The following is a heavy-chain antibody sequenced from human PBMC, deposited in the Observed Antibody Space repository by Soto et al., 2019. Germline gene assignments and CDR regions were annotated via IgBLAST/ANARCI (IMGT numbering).Heavy chain of an antibody. CDR3: ARRVTVSYYMDV. D-gene: IGHD4-4*01. CDR1: GGSLSSSSYY. Sequence: SETLSLTCTVSGGSLSSSSYYWGWISQPPGKGLEWIGRIYYSGSTNYNPSLKSRVTISVDTSKNQFSLKLTSVTAADTAVYYCARRVTVSYYMDVWGEGTTVTVSS. V-gene: IGHV4-39*07. CDR2: IYYSGST. J-gene: IGHJ6*03.